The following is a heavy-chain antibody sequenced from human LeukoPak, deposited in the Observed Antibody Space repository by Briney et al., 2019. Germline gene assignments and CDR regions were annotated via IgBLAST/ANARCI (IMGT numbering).Heavy chain of an antibody. D-gene: IGHD5-18*01. CDR2: IYTSGST. CDR1: GGSISSYY. CDR3: ARVRNVDTAMVPFDY. Sequence: SETLSLTCTVSGGSISSYYWSWIRQPAGKGLEWIGRIYTSGSTNYNPSLKSRVTMSVDTSKNQFSLKLSSVTAADTAVYYCARVRNVDTAMVPFDYWGQGTLLTVSS. J-gene: IGHJ4*02. V-gene: IGHV4-4*07.